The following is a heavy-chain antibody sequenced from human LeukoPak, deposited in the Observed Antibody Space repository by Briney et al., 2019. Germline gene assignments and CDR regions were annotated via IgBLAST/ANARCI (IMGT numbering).Heavy chain of an antibody. D-gene: IGHD3-9*01. J-gene: IGHJ4*02. CDR1: GFTFSSYA. CDR2: ISYDGSNK. Sequence: GGSLRLSCAASGFTFSSYAMHWVRQAPGKGLEWVAVISYDGSNKYYADSVKGRFTISRDNSKNTLYLQMNSLRAEDTAVYYCARGGDILTGYYDVIRDPTLYYFDYWGQGTLVTVSS. CDR3: ARGGDILTGYYDVIRDPTLYYFDY. V-gene: IGHV3-30-3*01.